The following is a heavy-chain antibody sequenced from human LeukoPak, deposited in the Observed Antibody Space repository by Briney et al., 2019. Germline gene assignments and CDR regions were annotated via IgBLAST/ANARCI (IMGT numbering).Heavy chain of an antibody. J-gene: IGHJ4*02. CDR2: INWNGGST. V-gene: IGHV3-20*04. CDR3: ARESQLGYCSGGSCYTPDY. CDR1: DFSFITYG. Sequence: GGSLRLSCAGSDFSFITYGMSWVRQAPGKGLEWVSGINWNGGSTGYADSVKGRFTISRDNAKNSLYLQMNSLRAEDTALYYCARESQLGYCSGGSCYTPDYWGQGTLVTVSS. D-gene: IGHD2-15*01.